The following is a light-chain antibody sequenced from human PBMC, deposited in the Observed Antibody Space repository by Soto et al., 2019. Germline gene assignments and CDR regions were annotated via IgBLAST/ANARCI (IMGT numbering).Light chain of an antibody. CDR1: QSVSSSY. CDR2: VAS. V-gene: IGKV3-20*01. CDR3: QQCGRSPRT. Sequence: EIVLTQSPGTLSLSPGERATLSCRASQSVSSSYLAWYQQKPGQAPRLLIYVASSRATGIPDRFSGSGSGTDFTLTISRLEPEEFAVYYCQQCGRSPRTFGQGTKVEIK. J-gene: IGKJ1*01.